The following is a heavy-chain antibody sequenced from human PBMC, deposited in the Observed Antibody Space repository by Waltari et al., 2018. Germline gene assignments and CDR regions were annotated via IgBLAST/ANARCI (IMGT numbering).Heavy chain of an antibody. V-gene: IGHV3-48*03. CDR1: GFTFSSYG. J-gene: IGHJ4*02. Sequence: EVQLVESGGGLVQPGGSLRLSFAASGFTFSSYGMNWVRQAPGKGLEWISYISGSGTTIYYADSVKGRFTISRDDAENSLYLQMNSLRAEDTALYYCARRFDSWGQGTRVTVSS. CDR2: ISGSGTTI. CDR3: ARRFDS.